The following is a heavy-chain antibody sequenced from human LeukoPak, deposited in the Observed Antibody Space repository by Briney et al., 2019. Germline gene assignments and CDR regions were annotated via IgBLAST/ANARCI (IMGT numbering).Heavy chain of an antibody. CDR2: TSYDGSNI. CDR3: ARDSDTFGALDY. J-gene: IGHJ4*02. D-gene: IGHD3-10*01. V-gene: IGHV3-30-3*01. Sequence: GGSLRLSCAASGFTFSNYAMHWVRQAPGKGLEWVAVTSYDGSNIYYADSAKGRFTISRDNSKNTMYLHMNSLRLEDTAVYYCARDSDTFGALDYWGQGTLVTVSS. CDR1: GFTFSNYA.